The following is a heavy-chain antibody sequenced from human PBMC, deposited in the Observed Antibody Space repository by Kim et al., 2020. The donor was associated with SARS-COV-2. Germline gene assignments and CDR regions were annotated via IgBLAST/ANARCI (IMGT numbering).Heavy chain of an antibody. J-gene: IGHJ3*02. CDR1: GFTFSSYG. CDR2: ISYDGSNK. Sequence: GGSLRLSCAASGFTFSSYGMHWVRQAPGKGLEGVAVISYDGSNKYYADSVKGRFTISRDNSKNTLYLQMNSLRAEDTAVYYCAKHYSSGWYGAFDIWGQGTMVTVSS. D-gene: IGHD6-19*01. CDR3: AKHYSSGWYGAFDI. V-gene: IGHV3-30*18.